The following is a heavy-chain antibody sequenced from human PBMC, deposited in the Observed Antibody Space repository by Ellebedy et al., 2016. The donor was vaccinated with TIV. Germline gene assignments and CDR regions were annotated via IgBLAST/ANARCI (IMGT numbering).Heavy chain of an antibody. CDR2: IDPSDSYT. Sequence: PGGSLRLSCKGSGYSFTSYWISWVRQMPGKGLEWMGRIDPSDSYTNYSPSFQGHVTISADKSISTAYLQWSSLKASDTAMYYCAVGGSGSYFRFDPWGQGTLVTVSS. D-gene: IGHD1-26*01. CDR1: GYSFTSYW. J-gene: IGHJ5*02. V-gene: IGHV5-10-1*01. CDR3: AVGGSGSYFRFDP.